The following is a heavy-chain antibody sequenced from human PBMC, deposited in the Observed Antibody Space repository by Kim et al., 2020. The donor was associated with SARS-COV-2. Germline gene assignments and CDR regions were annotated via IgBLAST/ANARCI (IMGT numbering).Heavy chain of an antibody. Sequence: GESLKISCKGSGYSFTSYWISWVRQMPGKGLEWMGRIDPSDSYTNYSPSFQGHVTISADKSISTAYLQWSSLKASDTAMYYCARQAVDIVATGGLGWFDPWGQGTLVTVSS. J-gene: IGHJ5*02. CDR2: IDPSDSYT. V-gene: IGHV5-10-1*01. CDR1: GYSFTSYW. CDR3: ARQAVDIVATGGLGWFDP. D-gene: IGHD5-12*01.